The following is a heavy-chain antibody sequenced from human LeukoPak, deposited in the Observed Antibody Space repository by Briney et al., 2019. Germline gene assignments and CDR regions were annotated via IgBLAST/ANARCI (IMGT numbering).Heavy chain of an antibody. D-gene: IGHD6-19*01. CDR3: AREAIAVAAPGDY. CDR2: IYTSGST. J-gene: IGHJ4*02. CDR1: GYSISSGYY. Sequence: SETLSLTCTVSGYSISSGYYWGWIRQPAGKGLEWIGRIYTSGSTNYNPSLKSRVTMSVDTSKNQFSLKLSSVTAADTAVYHCAREAIAVAAPGDYWGQGTLVTVSS. V-gene: IGHV4-4*07.